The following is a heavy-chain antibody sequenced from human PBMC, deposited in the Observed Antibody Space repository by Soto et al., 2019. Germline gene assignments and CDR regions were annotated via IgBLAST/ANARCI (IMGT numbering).Heavy chain of an antibody. CDR2: IYYSRIT. V-gene: IGHV4-59*01. J-gene: IGHJ6*02. D-gene: IGHD1-20*01. CDR1: GGSISSYY. CDR3: ARYKSNYYYGMDV. Sequence: PSETLSLTCTVSGGSISSYYWSWIRQPPEKGLEWIGYIYYSRITNYNPSLKSRVTISVDTSKNQFSLKLSSVTAADTAVYYCARYKSNYYYGMDVWGQGTTVTVSS.